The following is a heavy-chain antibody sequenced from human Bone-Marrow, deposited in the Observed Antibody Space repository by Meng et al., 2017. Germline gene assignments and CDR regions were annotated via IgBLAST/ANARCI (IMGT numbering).Heavy chain of an antibody. Sequence: PVMSGAEVKKPGASVKVSCKASGYTFTSYAMHWVRQAPGQRLEWMGWINAGNGNTKYSQKFQGRVTITRDTSASTAYMELSSLRSEDTAVYYCARRTAVSGMTFDYWGQGTLVTVSS. J-gene: IGHJ4*02. CDR1: GYTFTSYA. CDR3: ARRTAVSGMTFDY. CDR2: INAGNGNT. V-gene: IGHV1-3*01. D-gene: IGHD4-17*01.